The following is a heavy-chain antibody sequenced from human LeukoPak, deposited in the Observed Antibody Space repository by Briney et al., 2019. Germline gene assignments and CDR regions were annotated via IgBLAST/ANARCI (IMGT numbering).Heavy chain of an antibody. D-gene: IGHD3-22*01. CDR3: ARVYDSSGYWTYYYYYMDV. J-gene: IGHJ6*03. CDR2: ICHSGST. CDR1: GYSISSGYY. V-gene: IGHV4-38-2*02. Sequence: SETLSLTCTVSGYSISSGYYWGWIRQPPGKGLEWIGSICHSGSTYYNPSLKSRVTISVDTSKNQFSLKLSSVTAADTAVYYCARVYDSSGYWTYYYYYMDVWGKGTTVTVSS.